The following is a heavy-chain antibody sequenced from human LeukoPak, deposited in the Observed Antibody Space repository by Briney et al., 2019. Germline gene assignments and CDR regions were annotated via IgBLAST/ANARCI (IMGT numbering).Heavy chain of an antibody. J-gene: IGHJ4*02. CDR3: AKDPYYYYDQQYFDY. Sequence: HPGGSLRLSCAASGFTFSSYAMSWVRQAPGKGLEWVSAISGSGGSTYYADSVKGRFTISRDNSKNTLYLQMNSLRAEDTAVYYCAKDPYYYYDQQYFDYWGQGTLVTVSS. V-gene: IGHV3-23*01. CDR1: GFTFSSYA. CDR2: ISGSGGST. D-gene: IGHD3-22*01.